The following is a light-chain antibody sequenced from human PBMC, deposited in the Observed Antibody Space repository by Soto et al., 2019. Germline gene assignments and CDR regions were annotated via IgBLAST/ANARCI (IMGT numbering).Light chain of an antibody. CDR2: DVS. CDR1: SRDVGGYNY. CDR3: SSYPSSSTLGVV. V-gene: IGLV2-14*01. J-gene: IGLJ2*01. Sequence: QSALTQPASVSGSPGQSITISCAGTSRDVGGYNYVSWYQQHPGKAPKLMIYDVSNRPSGVSNRFSGSKSGNTASLTISGLQAEDEADYYCSSYPSSSTLGVVFGGGTKLTVL.